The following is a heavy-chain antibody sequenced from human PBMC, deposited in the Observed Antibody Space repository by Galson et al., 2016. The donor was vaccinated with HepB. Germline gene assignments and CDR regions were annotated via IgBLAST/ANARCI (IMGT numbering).Heavy chain of an antibody. V-gene: IGHV3-66*01. J-gene: IGHJ4*02. Sequence: SLRLSCAASGFTVSSNYMNWVRQAPGKGLEWVSVIYSSGATYYADSVKGRFTISRDISKNALYLQMNSLRAEDTAVYYCAREKGGHVPGDTLRPFDCWGRGTQVTVSS. CDR1: GFTVSSNY. CDR2: IYSSGAT. CDR3: AREKGGHVPGDTLRPFDC. D-gene: IGHD3-16*01.